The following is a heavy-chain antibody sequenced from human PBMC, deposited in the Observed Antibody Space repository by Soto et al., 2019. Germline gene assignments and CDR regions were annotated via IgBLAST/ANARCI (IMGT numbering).Heavy chain of an antibody. J-gene: IGHJ4*02. CDR2: VNPIVSMS. CDR3: ASSYGSGYRALDY. D-gene: IGHD3-10*01. Sequence: QVQLVQSGAAVKRPGSSVKVSCKASGDTFNFYSINWVRQAPGLGLEWMGRVNPIVSMSNYAQKFQGRVTMTADKSTSTAYRELSSRRSEDKAIYYCASSYGSGYRALDYWGQGALVTVSS. CDR1: GDTFNFYS. V-gene: IGHV1-69*02.